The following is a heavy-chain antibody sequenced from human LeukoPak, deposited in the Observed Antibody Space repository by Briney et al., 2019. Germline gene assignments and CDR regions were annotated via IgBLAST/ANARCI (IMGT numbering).Heavy chain of an antibody. Sequence: GGSLRLSCAASGFKFSSFSMNWVRQAPGKGLEWISYITSSSSSMFYADSVKGRFTISRDNAKNSLFLEMNSLRAEDTAVYYCARDVGSYGDSAYWGQGTLVTVSS. CDR2: ITSSSSSM. D-gene: IGHD4-17*01. CDR1: GFKFSSFS. V-gene: IGHV3-48*04. CDR3: ARDVGSYGDSAY. J-gene: IGHJ4*02.